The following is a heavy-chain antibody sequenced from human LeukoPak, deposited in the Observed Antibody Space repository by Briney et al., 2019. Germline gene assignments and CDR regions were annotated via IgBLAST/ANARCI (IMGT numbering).Heavy chain of an antibody. D-gene: IGHD2-15*01. V-gene: IGHV4-61*02. Sequence: SQTLSLTCTVSGGSISSGSYYWSWIRQPAGKGLEWIGRIYTSGSTNYNPSLKSRVTISVDTSKNQFSLKLSSVTAACAAVYYCARYLCSGGSCYSGFDYWGQGTLVTVSS. CDR1: GGSISSGSYY. CDR2: IYTSGST. J-gene: IGHJ4*02. CDR3: ARYLCSGGSCYSGFDY.